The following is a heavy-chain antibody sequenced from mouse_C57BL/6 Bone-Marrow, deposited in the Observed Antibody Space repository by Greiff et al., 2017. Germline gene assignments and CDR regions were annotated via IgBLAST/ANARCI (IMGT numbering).Heavy chain of an antibody. CDR2: SRNKANDYTT. CDR1: GFTFSDFY. V-gene: IGHV7-1*01. Sequence: EVKLVESGGGLVQSGRSLRLSCATSGFTFSDFYMEWVRQAPGKGLEWIAASRNKANDYTTEYSASVKGRFIVSRDTSQSILYLQMDALRAEDTAIYYCASDAFPMDYWGQGTSVTVSS. CDR3: ASDAFPMDY. J-gene: IGHJ4*01.